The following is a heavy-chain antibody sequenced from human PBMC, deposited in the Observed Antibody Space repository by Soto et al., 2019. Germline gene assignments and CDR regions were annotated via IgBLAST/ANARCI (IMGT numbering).Heavy chain of an antibody. D-gene: IGHD1-7*01. CDR2: ISGSGGST. J-gene: IGHJ3*02. CDR1: GFTFSSYA. V-gene: IGHV3-23*01. CDR3: AMQPWNYDIYDAFDI. Sequence: EVQLLESGGGLVQPGGSLRLSCAASGFTFSSYAMSWVRQAPGKGLEWVSAISGSGGSTYYEDSVKGRFTISRDNSKHTLYLQMNTERAEDTAVYYCAMQPWNYDIYDAFDIWGQGTMVTVSS.